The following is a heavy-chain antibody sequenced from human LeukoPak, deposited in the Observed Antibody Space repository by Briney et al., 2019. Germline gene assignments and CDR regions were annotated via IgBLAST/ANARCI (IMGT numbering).Heavy chain of an antibody. J-gene: IGHJ4*02. Sequence: GGSLRLSCAASGFTFDDYTMHWVRQAPGKGLEWVSIIYSGGSTFYADSVKGRFTISRDNSKNTLYLQMNSLRAEDTAVYYCARGYCSGHSCYEFDYWGQGTLVTVSS. D-gene: IGHD2-15*01. CDR1: GFTFDDYT. CDR2: IYSGGST. CDR3: ARGYCSGHSCYEFDY. V-gene: IGHV3-66*02.